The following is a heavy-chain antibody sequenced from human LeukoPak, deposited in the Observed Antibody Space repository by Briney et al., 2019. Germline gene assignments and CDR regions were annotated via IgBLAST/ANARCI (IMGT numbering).Heavy chain of an antibody. D-gene: IGHD3-22*01. CDR3: AKLAENYYDSSGSNDAFDI. V-gene: IGHV3-7*01. CDR2: IKQDGSEK. Sequence: PGGSLRLSCAASGFTFSSYWMSWVRQAPGKGLEWVANIKQDGSEKYYVDSVKGRFTISRDNAKNSLYLQMNSLRAEDTAVYYCAKLAENYYDSSGSNDAFDIWGQGTMGTVSS. J-gene: IGHJ3*02. CDR1: GFTFSSYW.